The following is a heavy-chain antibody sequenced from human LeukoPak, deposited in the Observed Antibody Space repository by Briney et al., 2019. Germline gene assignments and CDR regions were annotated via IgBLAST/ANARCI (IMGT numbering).Heavy chain of an antibody. CDR1: GGSFSGYY. CDR3: ASLSPKVRGVSHPIIDWFDP. V-gene: IGHV4-34*01. CDR2: INHSGST. Sequence: PSETLSLTCAVYGGSFSGYYWSWIRQPPGKGLEWIGEINHSGSTNYNPSLKSRVTISVDTSKNQFSLKLSSVTAADTAVYYCASLSPKVRGVSHPIIDWFDPWGQGTLVTVSS. J-gene: IGHJ5*02. D-gene: IGHD3-10*01.